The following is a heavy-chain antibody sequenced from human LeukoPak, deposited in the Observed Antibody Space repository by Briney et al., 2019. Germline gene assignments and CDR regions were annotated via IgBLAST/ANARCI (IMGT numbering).Heavy chain of an antibody. V-gene: IGHV3-48*03. CDR1: GFTFSSNE. D-gene: IGHD3-10*01. Sequence: GGSLRPSCAASGFTFSSNEMNWVRQAPGKGLEWVSYISRSGSTIYYADSVKGRFTISRDNAKNSLYLQMNSLRAEDTAVYYCARGVKVRGVTYFDIWGQGTMVTVSS. J-gene: IGHJ3*02. CDR3: ARGVKVRGVTYFDI. CDR2: ISRSGSTI.